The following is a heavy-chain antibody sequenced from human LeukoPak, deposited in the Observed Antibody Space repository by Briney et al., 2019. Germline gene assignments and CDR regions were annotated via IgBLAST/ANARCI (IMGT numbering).Heavy chain of an antibody. J-gene: IGHJ3*02. CDR1: GFTFSSYA. D-gene: IGHD3-3*01. Sequence: PGGSLRLSCAASGFTFSSYAMSWVRQAPGKGLEWVSAISGSGGSTYYADSVKGRFTISRDNSKNTLYLQMNSLRAEDTAVYYCVSLYDFWSGYHDAFDIWGQGTMVTVSS. CDR2: ISGSGGST. V-gene: IGHV3-23*01. CDR3: VSLYDFWSGYHDAFDI.